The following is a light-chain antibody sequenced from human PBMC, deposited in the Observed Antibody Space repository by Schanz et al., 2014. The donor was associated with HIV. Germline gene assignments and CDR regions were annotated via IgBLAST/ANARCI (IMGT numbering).Light chain of an antibody. CDR1: SSNIGSNT. V-gene: IGLV1-44*01. CDR3: AAWDDSLNGVV. J-gene: IGLJ2*01. CDR2: SNN. Sequence: QSVLTQPPSASGTPGQRVTISCSGSSSNIGSNTVNWYQQLPGTAPKLLIYSNNQRPSGVPDRFSGSKSGTSASLVISGLRSEDEADYYCAAWDDSLNGVVFGGGTKLTVL.